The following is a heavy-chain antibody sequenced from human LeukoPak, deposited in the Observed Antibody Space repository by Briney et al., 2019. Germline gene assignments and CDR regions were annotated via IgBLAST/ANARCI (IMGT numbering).Heavy chain of an antibody. CDR3: AKDIVATGDTYYFDY. CDR1: GFTFSTYA. V-gene: IGHV3-23*01. CDR2: VSGTGGRT. D-gene: IGHD5-12*01. J-gene: IGHJ4*02. Sequence: GGSLRLSCAASGFTFSTYAMSWVRQAPGKGLEWVSVVSGTGGRTYYADSVKGRFTISRDNSKNTLYLQMNSLRAEDTAVYYCAKDIVATGDTYYFDYWGQGTLVTVSS.